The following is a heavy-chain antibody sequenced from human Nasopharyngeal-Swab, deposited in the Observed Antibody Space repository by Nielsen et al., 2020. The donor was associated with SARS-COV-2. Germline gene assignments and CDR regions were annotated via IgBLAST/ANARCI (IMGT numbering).Heavy chain of an antibody. D-gene: IGHD3-22*01. J-gene: IGHJ4*02. V-gene: IGHV3-23*01. CDR2: ISGSGGST. Sequence: GVTFSSYAMSWVRQAPGKGLEWVSAISGSGGSTYYADSVKGRFTISRDNSKNTLYLQMNSLRAEDTAVYYCAKDGPYYYDSSGYYRGVASFDYWGQGTLVTVSS. CDR3: AKDGPYYYDSSGYYRGVASFDY. CDR1: GVTFSSYA.